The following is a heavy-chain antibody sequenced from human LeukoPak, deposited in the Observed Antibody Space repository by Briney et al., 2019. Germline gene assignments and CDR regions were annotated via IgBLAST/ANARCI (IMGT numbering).Heavy chain of an antibody. Sequence: SETLSLTCTVSGDSISSTSDYWGWIRQPPGKGLEWIGSINYRGTSYYSPSLRYRVTMSVDTSKNQFSLRLTSVTAADTAVYYCTKGEGDYWGQGTLVTVSS. V-gene: IGHV4-39*01. CDR1: GDSISSTSDY. J-gene: IGHJ4*02. D-gene: IGHD2-21*01. CDR3: TKGEGDY. CDR2: INYRGTS.